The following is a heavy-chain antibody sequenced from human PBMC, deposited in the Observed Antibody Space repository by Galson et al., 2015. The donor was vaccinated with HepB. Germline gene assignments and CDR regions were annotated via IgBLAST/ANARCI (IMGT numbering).Heavy chain of an antibody. CDR1: GYTFTSYY. V-gene: IGHV1-46*03. J-gene: IGHJ6*02. Sequence: SVKVSCKASGYTFTSYYMHWVRQAPGQGLEWMGIINPSGGSTSYAQKFQGRVTMTRDTSTSTVYMELSSLRSEDTAVYYCARDLLGYSYGYAYYYYGMDVWGQGTTVTVSS. D-gene: IGHD5-18*01. CDR3: ARDLLGYSYGYAYYYYGMDV. CDR2: INPSGGST.